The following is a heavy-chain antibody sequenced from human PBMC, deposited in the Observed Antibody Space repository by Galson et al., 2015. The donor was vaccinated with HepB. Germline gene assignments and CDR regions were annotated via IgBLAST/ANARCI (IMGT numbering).Heavy chain of an antibody. V-gene: IGHV2-5*02. D-gene: IGHD4-17*01. CDR3: AHTRLRLAAAFDF. J-gene: IGHJ3*01. CDR1: GFSLNTNGVG. Sequence: PALVKPTQTLTLTCTFSGFSLNTNGVGACWIRQPPGKALEWLALVYWDDEKRYSPSLQSRLTITKDASKNQVVLTMTNMDPVDTATYYCAHTRLRLAAAFDFWGQGTMVTVSS. CDR2: VYWDDEK.